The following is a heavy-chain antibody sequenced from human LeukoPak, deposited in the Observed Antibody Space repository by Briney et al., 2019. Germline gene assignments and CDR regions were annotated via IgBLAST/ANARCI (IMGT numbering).Heavy chain of an antibody. V-gene: IGHV6-1*01. CDR2: TYYRSKWYN. CDR3: ARGNGYPLDY. Sequence: SQTLSLTCAISGDSLSSNSATWNWVRQSPSRGLEWLGRTYYRSKWYNDYAVSVKGRVTINPDASKKQFSLQLNSVTPEDTAMYYCARGNGYPLDYWGQGTLVTVSS. CDR1: GDSLSSNSAT. D-gene: IGHD1-1*01. J-gene: IGHJ4*02.